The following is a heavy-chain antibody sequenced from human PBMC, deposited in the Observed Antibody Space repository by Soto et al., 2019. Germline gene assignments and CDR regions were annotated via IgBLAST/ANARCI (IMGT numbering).Heavy chain of an antibody. CDR2: IYYSGST. CDR1: GGSISSYY. CDR3: ARTLPHRRFDP. V-gene: IGHV4-59*01. J-gene: IGHJ5*02. D-gene: IGHD3-16*02. Sequence: ETLSLTCTVSGGSISSYYWSWIRQPPGKGLEWIGYIYYSGSTNYNPSLKSRVTISVDTSKNQFSLKLSSVTAADTAVYYCARTLPHRRFDPWGQGTLVTVSS.